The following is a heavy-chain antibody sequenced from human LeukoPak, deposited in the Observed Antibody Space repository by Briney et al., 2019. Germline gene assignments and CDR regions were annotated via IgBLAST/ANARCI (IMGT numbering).Heavy chain of an antibody. J-gene: IGHJ4*02. V-gene: IGHV3-30-3*01. CDR2: ISSDGSNK. CDR3: AKDGGMAVAGNFDY. CDR1: GFIFSIYA. D-gene: IGHD6-19*01. Sequence: GGSLRLSCAASGFIFSIYAMHWVRQAPGKGLEWVAVISSDGSNKYYADSVRGRFTISRDNSKNTLYLQMNSLRAEDTALYYCAKDGGMAVAGNFDYWGQGTLVTVSS.